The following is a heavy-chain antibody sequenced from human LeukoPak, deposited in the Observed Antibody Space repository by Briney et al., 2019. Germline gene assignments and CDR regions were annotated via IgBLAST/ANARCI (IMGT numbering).Heavy chain of an antibody. V-gene: IGHV4-34*01. J-gene: IGHJ4*02. Sequence: SETLSLTCAVYGGSFSGYYWSWIRQPPGKGLEWIGEINHSGSTNYNPSLKSRVTISVDTSKNQFSLKLSSVTAADTAVYYCARGIYYGSGSYPPPSDYWGQGALVTVSS. CDR1: GGSFSGYY. D-gene: IGHD3-10*01. CDR2: INHSGST. CDR3: ARGIYYGSGSYPPPSDY.